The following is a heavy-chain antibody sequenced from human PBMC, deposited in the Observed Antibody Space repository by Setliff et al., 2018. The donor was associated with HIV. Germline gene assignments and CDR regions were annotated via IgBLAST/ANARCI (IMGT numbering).Heavy chain of an antibody. V-gene: IGHV4-34*01. CDR3: ALGSSGSDRTDYDDAFDI. J-gene: IGHJ3*02. Sequence: SETLSLTCAAYGGSFSWHYWSWIRQTPGNGLGWIGEINHGGITNSNPSLKSRVTISGDTSKNLFSLKKSSVTAADTAIYYCALGSSGSDRTDYDDAFDIWGQGTVVTVSS. CDR2: INHGGIT. CDR1: GGSFSWHY. D-gene: IGHD3-22*01.